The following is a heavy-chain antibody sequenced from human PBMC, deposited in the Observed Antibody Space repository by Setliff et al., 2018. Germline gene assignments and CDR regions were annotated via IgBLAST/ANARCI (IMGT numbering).Heavy chain of an antibody. Sequence: SETLSLTCTVSGASISGNSYYWAWIRQPPGKGLEWIASTYYGGNTYYNPSLKSRVTMSVDTSKSQFSLKLTSVTAADTAVYYCVRMSGFLYMDVWGKGTTVTVSS. D-gene: IGHD3-3*01. CDR2: TYYGGNT. J-gene: IGHJ6*03. V-gene: IGHV4-39*07. CDR3: VRMSGFLYMDV. CDR1: GASISGNSYY.